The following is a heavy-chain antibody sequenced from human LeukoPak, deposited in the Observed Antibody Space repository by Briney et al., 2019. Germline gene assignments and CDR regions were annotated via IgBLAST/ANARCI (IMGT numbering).Heavy chain of an antibody. CDR3: ARDGTIPL. V-gene: IGHV4-59*01. D-gene: IGHD1-14*01. J-gene: IGHJ4*02. CDR1: GGSISGYY. Sequence: PSETLSLTCSVSGGSISGYYWSWIRQPPGKGLGWIGQIYYSGSTKYNPSLKSRVIISVDTSKNQFSLKLSSVTAADTALYYCARDGTIPLWGQGTLVTVSS. CDR2: IYYSGST.